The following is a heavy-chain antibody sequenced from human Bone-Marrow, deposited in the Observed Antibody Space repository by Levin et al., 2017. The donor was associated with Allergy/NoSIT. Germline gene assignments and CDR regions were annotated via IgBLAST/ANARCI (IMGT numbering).Heavy chain of an antibody. V-gene: IGHV4-61*01. Sequence: SQTLSLTCTVSGDSVSSTSYYWTWIRQPPGKGLEWIGYIYYSGSTIYNPSLMSRVAMSIDASKNQFSLKLTSVTAADTAIYYCARDHRPHLYCYGGVCYRFDPWGQGTLVIVSS. D-gene: IGHD2-8*02. J-gene: IGHJ5*02. CDR2: IYYSGST. CDR1: GDSVSSTSYY. CDR3: ARDHRPHLYCYGGVCYRFDP.